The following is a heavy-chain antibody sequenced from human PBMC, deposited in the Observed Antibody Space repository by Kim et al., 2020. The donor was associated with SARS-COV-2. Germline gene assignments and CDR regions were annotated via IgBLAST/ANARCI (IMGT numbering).Heavy chain of an antibody. V-gene: IGHV4-59*01. CDR3: ARGHGVEVPVGRWFYNWF. CDR2: IYYSGST. D-gene: IGHD2-2*01. J-gene: IGHJ5*01. CDR1: GGSISGYY. Sequence: SETLSLTCTVSGGSISGYYWSWIRQPPGKGLEWIGYIYYSGSTNYNPSLRSRVTISVDASKNQFSLKLSSVTAADTAVYYCARGHGVEVPVGRWFYNWF.